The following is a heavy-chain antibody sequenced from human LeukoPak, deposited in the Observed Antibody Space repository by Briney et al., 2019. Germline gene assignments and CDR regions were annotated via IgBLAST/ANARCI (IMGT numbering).Heavy chain of an antibody. V-gene: IGHV3-23*01. CDR3: AKDPYSSSWYTFFDY. Sequence: GGSLRLSCAASGFTFSSYAMSWVRQAPGKGLEWVSAISGSGGSTYYADSVKGRFTNSRDNSKNTLYLQMNSLRAEDTAVYYCAKDPYSSSWYTFFDYWGQGTLVTVSS. CDR2: ISGSGGST. D-gene: IGHD6-13*01. CDR1: GFTFSSYA. J-gene: IGHJ4*02.